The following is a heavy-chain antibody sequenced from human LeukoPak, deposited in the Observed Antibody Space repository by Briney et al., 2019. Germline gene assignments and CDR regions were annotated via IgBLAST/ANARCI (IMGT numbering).Heavy chain of an antibody. CDR3: ARDQGDCSGGSCYPKNNWFDP. J-gene: IGHJ5*02. V-gene: IGHV4-59*01. CDR1: GGSISSYY. CDR2: IHYSGST. D-gene: IGHD2-15*01. Sequence: SETLSLTCTVSGGSISSYYWSWIRQPPGKGLEWIGYIHYSGSTNYNPSLKSRVTISVDTSKNQFSLKLSSVTAADTAVYYCARDQGDCSGGSCYPKNNWFDPWGQGTLVTVSS.